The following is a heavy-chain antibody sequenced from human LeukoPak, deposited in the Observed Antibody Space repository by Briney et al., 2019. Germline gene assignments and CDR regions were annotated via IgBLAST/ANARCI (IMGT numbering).Heavy chain of an antibody. CDR2: ISYDGSNK. CDR1: GFTFSSYA. V-gene: IGHV3-30*04. J-gene: IGHJ4*02. D-gene: IGHD3-16*02. CDR3: AKHSGDYVWGSYRYTGLEWFY. Sequence: GGSLRLSCAASGFTFSSYAMHWVRQAPGKGLEWVAVISYDGSNKYYADSVKGRFTISRDNSKNTLYLQMNSLRAEDTAVYYCAKHSGDYVWGSYRYTGLEWFYWGQGTLVTVSS.